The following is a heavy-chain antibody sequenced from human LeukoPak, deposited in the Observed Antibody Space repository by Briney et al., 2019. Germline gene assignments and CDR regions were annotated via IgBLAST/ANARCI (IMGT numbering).Heavy chain of an antibody. Sequence: ASVKVSCKASGYTFTSYDINWVRQATGQGLEWMGWMNPNSGNTGYSQKFQGRVTMTRNTSISTAYMELSSLRSEDTAVYYCARVYSYGSLDAFDIWGQGTMVTVSS. CDR2: MNPNSGNT. V-gene: IGHV1-8*01. J-gene: IGHJ3*02. CDR3: ARVYSYGSLDAFDI. D-gene: IGHD5-18*01. CDR1: GYTFTSYD.